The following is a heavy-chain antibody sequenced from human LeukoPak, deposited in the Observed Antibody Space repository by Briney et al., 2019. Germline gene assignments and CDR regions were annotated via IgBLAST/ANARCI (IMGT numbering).Heavy chain of an antibody. CDR2: ISYDGSNK. CDR1: GFTFSSYA. CDR3: ARDSLPIAVANWSAFDI. Sequence: PGGSLRLSCAASGFTFSSYAMHWVRQAPGKGLEWVAVISYDGSNKYYADSVKGRFTISRDNSKNTLYLQMNSLRAEDTAVYYCARDSLPIAVANWSAFDIWGQGTMVTVSS. D-gene: IGHD6-19*01. J-gene: IGHJ3*02. V-gene: IGHV3-30-3*01.